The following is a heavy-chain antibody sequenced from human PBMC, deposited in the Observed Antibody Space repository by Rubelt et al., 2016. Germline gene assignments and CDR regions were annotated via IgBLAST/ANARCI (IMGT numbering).Heavy chain of an antibody. V-gene: IGHV4-34*01. D-gene: IGHD2-15*01. J-gene: IGHJ4*02. Sequence: QVQLQQWGAGLLKPSETLSLTCAVYGGSFSGYYWSWIRQPPGKGLEWIGEINHSGSTTYNPSLKSRVTISVDTSKNQFSLNLSSVPAADTAAYYCARGVLRVGRAQHFWSQGTLVTVSS. CDR2: INHSGST. CDR1: GGSFSGYY. CDR3: ARGVLRVGRAQHF.